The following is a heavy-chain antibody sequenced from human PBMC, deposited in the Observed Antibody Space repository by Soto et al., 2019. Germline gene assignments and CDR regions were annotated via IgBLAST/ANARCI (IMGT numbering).Heavy chain of an antibody. Sequence: QLVQSGAEVKKPGSTVRVSCEASGGNFMESAISWVRQVPGQGLEWMGVIVVAFGKGNYAQKFRGRITITADASASTAYMEQSSVKAEDTAVYYCVRDSIMIRGESAAFDVWGQGAMVTVSS. V-gene: IGHV1-69*01. J-gene: IGHJ3*01. CDR3: VRDSIMIRGESAAFDV. CDR2: IVVAFGKG. CDR1: GGNFMESA. D-gene: IGHD5-12*01.